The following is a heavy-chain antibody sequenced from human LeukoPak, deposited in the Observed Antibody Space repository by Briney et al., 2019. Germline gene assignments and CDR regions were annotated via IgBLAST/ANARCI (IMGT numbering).Heavy chain of an antibody. CDR3: ARDRRYFDWLVLFDY. D-gene: IGHD3-9*01. J-gene: IGHJ4*02. V-gene: IGHV1-2*02. Sequence: ASVRVSCKASGYTFTGYYMHWVRQAPGQGLEWMGWINPNSGGTNYAQKFQGRVTMTRDTSISTAYMELSRLRSDDTAVYYCARDRRYFDWLVLFDYWGQGALVTVSS. CDR1: GYTFTGYY. CDR2: INPNSGGT.